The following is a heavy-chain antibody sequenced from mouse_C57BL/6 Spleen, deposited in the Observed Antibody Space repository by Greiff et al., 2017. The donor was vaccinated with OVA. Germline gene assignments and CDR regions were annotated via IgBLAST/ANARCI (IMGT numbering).Heavy chain of an antibody. D-gene: IGHD1-1*01. CDR2: ISDGGSYT. Sequence: EVMLVESGGGLVKPGGSLKLSCAASGFTFSSHAMSWVRQTPEKRLEWVATISDGGSYTYYPDNVKGRFTISRDNAKNNLYLQMSHLKSEDTAMYYCARADYYGSSYSAWFAYWGQGTLVTVSA. CDR3: ARADYYGSSYSAWFAY. CDR1: GFTFSSHA. J-gene: IGHJ3*01. V-gene: IGHV5-4*03.